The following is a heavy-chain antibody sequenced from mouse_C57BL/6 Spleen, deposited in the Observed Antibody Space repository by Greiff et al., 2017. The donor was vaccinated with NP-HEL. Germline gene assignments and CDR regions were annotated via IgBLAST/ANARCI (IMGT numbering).Heavy chain of an antibody. CDR3: ARRAIYYDYYAMDY. CDR2: IHPNSGST. CDR1: GYTFTSYW. V-gene: IGHV1-64*01. D-gene: IGHD2-1*01. Sequence: QVQLKQPGAELVKPGASVKLSCKASGYTFTSYWMHWVKQRPGQGLEWIGMIHPNSGSTNYNEKFKSKATLTVDKSSSTAYMQLSSLTSEDSAVYYCARRAIYYDYYAMDYWGQGTSVTVSS. J-gene: IGHJ4*01.